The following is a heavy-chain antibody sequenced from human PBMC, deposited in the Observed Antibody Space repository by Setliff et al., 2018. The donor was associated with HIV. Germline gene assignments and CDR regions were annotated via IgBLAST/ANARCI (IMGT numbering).Heavy chain of an antibody. J-gene: IGHJ6*03. D-gene: IGHD4-17*01. CDR1: GYIFTSYG. Sequence: ASVKVSCKASGYIFTSYGISWVRQAPGQGLEWMGWISTYDGNINYAQKFQGRVTMTTDTSTSTAYMGLRSLRSDDTAVYYCARVATTVISLGDHYYYMDVWGKGTLVTVSS. CDR3: ARVATTVISLGDHYYYMDV. CDR2: ISTYDGNI. V-gene: IGHV1-18*01.